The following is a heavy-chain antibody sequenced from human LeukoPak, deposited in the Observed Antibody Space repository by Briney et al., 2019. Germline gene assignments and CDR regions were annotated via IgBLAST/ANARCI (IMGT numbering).Heavy chain of an antibody. CDR2: ILYTGGT. V-gene: IGHV4-59*01. Sequence: SETLSLTCSVSGVSMNSYYWSWIRQPPGKELEWLAYILYTGGTNYNPSLKSRVTISVDTSKNQFSLTLNSVTAADTAVYYCARGDFWSGSQPFDYWGQGILVTVSS. CDR1: GVSMNSYY. J-gene: IGHJ4*02. D-gene: IGHD3-3*01. CDR3: ARGDFWSGSQPFDY.